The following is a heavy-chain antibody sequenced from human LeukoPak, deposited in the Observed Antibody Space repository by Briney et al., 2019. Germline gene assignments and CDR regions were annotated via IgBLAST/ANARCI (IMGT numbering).Heavy chain of an antibody. CDR3: ARDRFGGWYALFDY. J-gene: IGHJ4*02. CDR1: GFTFSSYS. CDR2: ISYDRSNK. D-gene: IGHD6-19*01. V-gene: IGHV3-30*03. Sequence: GGSLRLSCAASGFTFSSYSMNWVRQAPGKGLEWVAVISYDRSNKYYADSVKGRFTISRDNSKNTLYLQMNSLRAEDTAVYYCARDRFGGWYALFDYWGQGTLVTVSS.